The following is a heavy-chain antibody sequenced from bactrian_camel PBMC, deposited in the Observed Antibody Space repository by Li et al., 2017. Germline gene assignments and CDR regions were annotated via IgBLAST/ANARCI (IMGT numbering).Heavy chain of an antibody. D-gene: IGHD4*01. CDR2: MSLGVDT. V-gene: IGHV3S55*01. CDR3: AASGFCHYRDYRVPAN. CDR1: GNTNSIYF. Sequence: HVQLVESGGGSVQAGGSLKLSCAASGNTNSIYFMGWFRQAPGKGRDGVAIMSLGVDTFYADSVKGRFTISRDIAKNTLYLQMDSLKPEDTAVYYCAASGFCHYRDYRVPANRGQGTQVTVS. J-gene: IGHJ4*01.